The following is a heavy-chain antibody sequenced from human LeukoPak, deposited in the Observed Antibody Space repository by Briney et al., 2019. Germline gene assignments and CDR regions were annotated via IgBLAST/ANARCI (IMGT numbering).Heavy chain of an antibody. J-gene: IGHJ4*02. CDR3: ARGVGEWGVLWFGELLLRFDY. CDR1: GYTFTGYY. CDR2: INPNSGGT. D-gene: IGHD3-10*01. V-gene: IGHV1-2*02. Sequence: GASVKVSCKASGYTFTGYYMHWVRQAPGQGLEWMGWINPNSGGTNYAQKFQGRVTMTRDTSISTAYMELSRLRSDDTAVYYCARGVGEWGVLWFGELLLRFDYWGQGTLVTVSS.